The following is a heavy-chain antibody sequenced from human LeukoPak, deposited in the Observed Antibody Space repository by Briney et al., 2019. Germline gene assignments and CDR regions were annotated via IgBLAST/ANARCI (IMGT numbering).Heavy chain of an antibody. J-gene: IGHJ3*02. V-gene: IGHV4-59*01. CDR2: VHYSGST. D-gene: IGHD3-22*01. CDR3: ARDGYYYDSSGRDAFDI. Sequence: SETLSLTCTVSGDSISGYYWNWIRQPPGKGLEWIGFVHYSGSTNYNPFLKSRVTIPVDISKNQFSLNLSSVTAADTAVYYCARDGYYYDSSGRDAFDIWGQGTMVTVSS. CDR1: GDSISGYY.